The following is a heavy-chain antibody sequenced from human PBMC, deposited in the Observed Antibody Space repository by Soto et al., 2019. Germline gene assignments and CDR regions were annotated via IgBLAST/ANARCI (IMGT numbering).Heavy chain of an antibody. J-gene: IGHJ6*02. CDR3: ARTYGSGSYYSYGMDV. D-gene: IGHD3-10*01. CDR2: ISYDGSNK. Sequence: LRLSCAASGFTFSSYAMHWVRQAPGKGLEWVAVISYDGSNKYYADSVKGRFTISRDNSKNTLYLQMNSLRAEDTAVYYCARTYGSGSYYSYGMDVWGQGTTVTVSS. V-gene: IGHV3-30-3*01. CDR1: GFTFSSYA.